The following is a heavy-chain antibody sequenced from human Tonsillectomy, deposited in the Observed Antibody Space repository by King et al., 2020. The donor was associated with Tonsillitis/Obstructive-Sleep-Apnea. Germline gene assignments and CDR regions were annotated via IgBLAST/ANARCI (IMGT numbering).Heavy chain of an antibody. D-gene: IGHD3-22*01. Sequence: VQLVESGGGLVQPGGSLRLSCAASGFTFSNYCMNWVRQAPGKGLEWVANIKQDGSEKYYVDSVKGRFTISRDNAKNSLYLQMNSLRAEDTAVYYCAIHYYDTSATGFDYWGQGTLVTVSS. CDR1: GFTFSNYC. J-gene: IGHJ4*02. CDR2: IKQDGSEK. V-gene: IGHV3-7*01. CDR3: AIHYYDTSATGFDY.